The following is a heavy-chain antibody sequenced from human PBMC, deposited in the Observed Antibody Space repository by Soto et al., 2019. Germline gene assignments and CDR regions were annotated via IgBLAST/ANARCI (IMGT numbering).Heavy chain of an antibody. CDR1: GFTFSSYG. D-gene: IGHD1-1*01. CDR2: ISYDGSEK. Sequence: GGSLSLSCAASGFTFSSYGMHWVRQAPGKGLEWVAVISYDGSEKYHADSVKGRFTISRDNSKNTLYLQMNSLRAEDTAVYYCARKPETGTTVPFDYWGQGTLVTVSS. J-gene: IGHJ4*02. V-gene: IGHV3-30*03. CDR3: ARKPETGTTVPFDY.